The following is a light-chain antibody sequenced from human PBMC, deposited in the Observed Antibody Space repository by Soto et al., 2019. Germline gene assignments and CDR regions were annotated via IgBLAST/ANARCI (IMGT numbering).Light chain of an antibody. V-gene: IGKV3-11*01. CDR1: QSVSSY. CDR2: DAS. CDR3: QQYGSSPLT. Sequence: EIVLTQSPATLSLSPGEGATLSCRASQSVSSYLAWYQQQPGQAPRLLIYDASNRATGIPARFSGSGSGTDFTLTISSLEPEDSAVYYCQQYGSSPLTFGGGTKVEIK. J-gene: IGKJ4*01.